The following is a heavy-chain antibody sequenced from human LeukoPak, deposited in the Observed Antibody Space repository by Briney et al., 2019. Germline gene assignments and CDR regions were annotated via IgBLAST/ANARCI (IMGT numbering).Heavy chain of an antibody. CDR1: GGSISSYY. CDR2: IYYSGST. CDR3: ARLAGDDAFDI. J-gene: IGHJ3*02. D-gene: IGHD3-3*02. V-gene: IGHV4-59*01. Sequence: PSETLSLTCTVSGGSISSYYWSWIRQPPGKGLEWIGSIYYSGSTNYNPSLKSRVTISVDTSKNQFSLKLSSVTAADTAVYYCARLAGDDAFDIWGQGTMVTVSS.